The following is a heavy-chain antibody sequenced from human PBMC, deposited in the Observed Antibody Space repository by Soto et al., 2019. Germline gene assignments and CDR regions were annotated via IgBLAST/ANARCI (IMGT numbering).Heavy chain of an antibody. J-gene: IGHJ6*03. CDR1: GFTFSSYS. CDR3: ARDFKESQYYYYCTDV. CDR2: ISSGSNYT. Sequence: EVQLVESGGGLVKPGGSLRLSCVVSGFTFSSYSMNWVRQAPGKGLEWVSSISSGSNYTYYADSVKGRFTISRDNAKNSVCLQMNSLRAEDTALYYCARDFKESQYYYYCTDVWGKGTTVTVSS. D-gene: IGHD3-10*01. V-gene: IGHV3-21*06.